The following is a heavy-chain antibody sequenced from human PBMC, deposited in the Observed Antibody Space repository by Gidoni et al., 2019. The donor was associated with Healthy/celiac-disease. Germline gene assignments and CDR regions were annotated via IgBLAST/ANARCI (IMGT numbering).Heavy chain of an antibody. J-gene: IGHJ4*02. Sequence: QVQLVQSGAEVKKPGASVKVSCKASGYTFTSYAMHWVRQAPGQRLEWMGWINAGNGNTKYAQKCQGRVTITRDTSASTAYMELSSLRSEDTAVYYCALGGYDFWSGYLDYWGQGTLVTVSS. CDR2: INAGNGNT. D-gene: IGHD3-3*01. CDR3: ALGGYDFWSGYLDY. CDR1: GYTFTSYA. V-gene: IGHV1-3*01.